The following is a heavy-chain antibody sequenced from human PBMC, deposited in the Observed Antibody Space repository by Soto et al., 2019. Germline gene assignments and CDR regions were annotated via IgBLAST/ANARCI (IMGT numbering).Heavy chain of an antibody. Sequence: QVHLVQSGGEVKKPGASVKVSCKASGYTFNRHGITWVRQAPGQGLEWMGWISGYKGDINYKQKFQGRVTLSSDTLTSTVYLELKSLRFDDTAVYYCARVRIVGAREIDFWGQGTLVTVSS. V-gene: IGHV1-18*04. J-gene: IGHJ4*02. D-gene: IGHD1-26*01. CDR3: ARVRIVGAREIDF. CDR1: GYTFNRHG. CDR2: ISGYKGDI.